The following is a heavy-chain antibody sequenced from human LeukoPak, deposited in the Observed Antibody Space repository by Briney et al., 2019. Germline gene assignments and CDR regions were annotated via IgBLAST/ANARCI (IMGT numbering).Heavy chain of an antibody. Sequence: ASVKVSCKASGYTFNHFYMHWVRQAPGQGLEWMGRINPSGGSTSYAQKFQGRVTMTRDTSTSTVYMDLSSLRSEDTAVYYCAKEIGYPYCSSTSCPLDYWGQGTLVTVSS. CDR2: INPSGGST. D-gene: IGHD2-2*01. J-gene: IGHJ4*02. CDR1: GYTFNHFY. V-gene: IGHV1-46*02. CDR3: AKEIGYPYCSSTSCPLDY.